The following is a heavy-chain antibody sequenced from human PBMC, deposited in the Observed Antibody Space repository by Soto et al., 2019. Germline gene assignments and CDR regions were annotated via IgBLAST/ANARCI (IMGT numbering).Heavy chain of an antibody. CDR2: ISGGGDGT. D-gene: IGHD2-8*01. Sequence: EVQLLESGGGLVQPGGSLRLSCAASGFTFINYAMIWVRQAPGKGREWVSTISGGGDGTYYADSVKGHFTISRDNSKNTLYLQMNSLRAEDTAIYYCAKKGLGSLKTFCSNSDCHYAFDLWGQGTVVTVSS. CDR3: AKKGLGSLKTFCSNSDCHYAFDL. CDR1: GFTFINYA. J-gene: IGHJ3*01. V-gene: IGHV3-23*01.